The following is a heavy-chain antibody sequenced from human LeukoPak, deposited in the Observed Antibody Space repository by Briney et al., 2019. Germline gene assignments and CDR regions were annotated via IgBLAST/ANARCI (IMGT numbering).Heavy chain of an antibody. CDR1: GGSFSGYY. J-gene: IGHJ4*02. CDR2: INHSGST. Sequence: SETLSLTCAVYGGSFSGYYWSWIRQPPGKGLEWIGEINHSGSTNYNPSLKSRVTISVDTSKNQFSLELSSVTAADTAVYYCARGAAAAHYWGQGTLVTVSS. D-gene: IGHD6-13*01. CDR3: ARGAAAAHY. V-gene: IGHV4-34*01.